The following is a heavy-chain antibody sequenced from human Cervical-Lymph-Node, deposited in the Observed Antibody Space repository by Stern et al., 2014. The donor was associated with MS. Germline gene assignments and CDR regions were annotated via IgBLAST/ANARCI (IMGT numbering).Heavy chain of an antibody. J-gene: IGHJ4*02. Sequence: EVQLAESGGGVIQPGGSLRLSCTASGFTVSRDYMTWVRQAPGTVLEWVSLIPYVGSTFYTDSVKGRFTISRDDSKNTVYLHMTSLRAEDTAMYYCARDTSSPERSDWWGQGTLVTVSS. V-gene: IGHV3-53*01. D-gene: IGHD1-1*01. CDR1: GFTVSRDY. CDR2: IPYVGST. CDR3: ARDTSSPERSDW.